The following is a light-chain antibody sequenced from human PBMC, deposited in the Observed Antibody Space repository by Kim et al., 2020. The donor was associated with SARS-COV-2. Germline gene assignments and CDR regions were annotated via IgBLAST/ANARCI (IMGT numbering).Light chain of an antibody. V-gene: IGLV2-14*03. J-gene: IGLJ2*01. CDR3: SSYTSSSTRVV. CDR1: SSYVGGYNY. CDR2: DVS. Sequence: LTQPASVSGSPGQSITISCTGTSSYVGGYNYVSWYQQHPGKAPKLMIYDVSNRPSGVSNRFSGSKSGNTASLTISGLQAEDEADYYCSSYTSSSTRVVFGGGTQLTVL.